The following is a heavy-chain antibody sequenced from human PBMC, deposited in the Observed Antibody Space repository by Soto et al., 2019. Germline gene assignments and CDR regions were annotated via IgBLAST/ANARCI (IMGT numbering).Heavy chain of an antibody. Sequence: PGGSLRLSCVASGFSLANYPMNWVRQAPGKGLEWISYTSPRGETLYYAESVEGRFTISRDNGRNSLFLQMNSLRDEDTALYFCAKAPHTNVGGPSSFDSGGQGVPATVSS. CDR1: GFSLANYP. J-gene: IGHJ4*02. D-gene: IGHD1-26*01. V-gene: IGHV3-48*02. CDR2: TSPRGETL. CDR3: AKAPHTNVGGPSSFDS.